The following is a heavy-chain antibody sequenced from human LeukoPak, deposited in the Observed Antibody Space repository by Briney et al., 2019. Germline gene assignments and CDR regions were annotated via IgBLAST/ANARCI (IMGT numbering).Heavy chain of an antibody. J-gene: IGHJ4*02. Sequence: ASVKVSCKASGYTFTGYYMHWVRQAPGQGLEWMGWINPNSGGTNYAQKFQGRVTMTRDTSISTAYMELSRLRSDDTAVYYCARDLYTYYYDSSGGYWGQGTLVTVSS. CDR3: ARDLYTYYYDSSGGY. V-gene: IGHV1-2*02. CDR1: GYTFTGYY. D-gene: IGHD3-22*01. CDR2: INPNSGGT.